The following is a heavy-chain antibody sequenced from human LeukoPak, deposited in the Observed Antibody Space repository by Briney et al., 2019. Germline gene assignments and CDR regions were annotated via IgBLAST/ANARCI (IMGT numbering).Heavy chain of an antibody. J-gene: IGHJ4*02. V-gene: IGHV4-34*01. D-gene: IGHD2-15*01. CDR3: ARGTVVVVAARGDFDY. CDR1: GGSFSGYY. CDR2: INHSGST. Sequence: SETLSLTCAVYGGSFSGYYWSWIRQPPGKGLEWIGEINHSGSTNYNPSLKSRVTISVDTSKNQFSLKLSSVTAADTAVYYCARGTVVVVAARGDFDYWGQGTPVTVSS.